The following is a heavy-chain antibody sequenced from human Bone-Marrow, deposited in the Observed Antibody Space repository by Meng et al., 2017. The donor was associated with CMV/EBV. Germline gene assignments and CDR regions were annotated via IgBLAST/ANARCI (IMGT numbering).Heavy chain of an antibody. CDR3: ARASLAPTPYYYYYGMDV. D-gene: IGHD2-15*01. CDR2: ISAYNGNT. J-gene: IGHJ6*02. V-gene: IGHV1-18*01. Sequence: ASVKVSCKASGYTFTSYGISWVRQAPGQGLEWMGWISAYNGNTNYAQKLQGRVTMTTDTSTSTAYMELRSLRSEDTAVYYCARASLAPTPYYYYYGMDVWGQGTTVTVSS. CDR1: GYTFTSYG.